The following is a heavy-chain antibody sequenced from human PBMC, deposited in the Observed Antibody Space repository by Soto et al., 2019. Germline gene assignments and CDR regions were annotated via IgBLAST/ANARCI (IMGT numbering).Heavy chain of an antibody. CDR1: SASIITEQR. D-gene: IGHD6-19*01. V-gene: IGHV4-4*02. J-gene: IGHJ4*02. CDR2: IHHSGST. Sequence: QMQLQESGPGLVKPSETLSLTCAVSSASIITEQRWTWVRQPPGKGLEWIGEIHHSGSTNNNPSRRSXXTXSXXKSKHQFYLILKPVTAADTALSYCARSFGWYAIDHWGQGTLVIVSS. CDR3: ARSFGWYAIDH.